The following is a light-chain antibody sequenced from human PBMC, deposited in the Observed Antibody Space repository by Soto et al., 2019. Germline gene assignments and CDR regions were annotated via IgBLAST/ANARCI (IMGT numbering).Light chain of an antibody. CDR1: QSVSSSY. V-gene: IGKV3-20*01. Sequence: EIVLTQSPGTLSLSPGERATLSCRASQSVSSSYLAWYQQKPGQAPRLLIYGASSRATGIPDRFSGSGSGTDFTITISRLEQEDFAVYYCRQYGSSPPIAFGQGTKLEIK. CDR2: GAS. CDR3: RQYGSSPPIA. J-gene: IGKJ2*01.